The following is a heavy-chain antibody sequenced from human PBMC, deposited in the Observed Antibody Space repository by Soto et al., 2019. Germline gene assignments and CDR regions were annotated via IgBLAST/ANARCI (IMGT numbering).Heavy chain of an antibody. D-gene: IGHD5-18*01. V-gene: IGHV1-18*01. Sequence: QVQLVQSGAEVKKPGASVKVSCKASGYTFTSYGISWVRQAPGQGIEWMGWINAYNGNTKYAQKFQGGGTMTTDTSTSTAYMELRSLRSDDTAVYYCARDVGYGLIDYWGQGTLVTVSS. J-gene: IGHJ4*02. CDR2: INAYNGNT. CDR1: GYTFTSYG. CDR3: ARDVGYGLIDY.